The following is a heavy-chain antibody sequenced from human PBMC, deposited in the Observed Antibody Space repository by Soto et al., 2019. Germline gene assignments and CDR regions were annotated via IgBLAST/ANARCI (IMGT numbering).Heavy chain of an antibody. J-gene: IGHJ4*02. CDR1: GDSIRSYY. CDR3: AREQYNWTI. Sequence: PSETLSLTCSVSGDSIRSYYWTWIRQPPGKGLQWIGYVFHTGNTNYNPSLKSRVTISEDASKNQVSLRLTSVTAADTAVYCCAREQYNWTIWGQGTLVTVSS. CDR2: VFHTGNT. D-gene: IGHD1-20*01. V-gene: IGHV4-59*01.